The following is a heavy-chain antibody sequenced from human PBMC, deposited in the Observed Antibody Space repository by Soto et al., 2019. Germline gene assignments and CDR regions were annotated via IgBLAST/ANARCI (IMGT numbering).Heavy chain of an antibody. CDR3: ARAWPSVDSYGSGVMDV. Sequence: QVQLQESGPGLVKPSGTLSVTCAVSGGSISSSNWWNWVRQPPGKGLEWIGEIYHSGSTNYNLSLRSRVTISLDKSKNQFSLRVKSVTAADTAEYYCARAWPSVDSYGSGVMDVWGQGTTVTVSS. J-gene: IGHJ6*02. CDR2: IYHSGST. V-gene: IGHV4-4*02. D-gene: IGHD5-18*01. CDR1: GGSISSSNW.